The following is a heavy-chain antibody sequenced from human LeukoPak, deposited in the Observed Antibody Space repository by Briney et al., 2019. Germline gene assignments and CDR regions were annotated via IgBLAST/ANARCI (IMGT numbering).Heavy chain of an antibody. CDR2: ISSSSTYI. CDR3: ARDPLSPGYLDY. CDR1: GFTFSTYT. J-gene: IGHJ4*02. V-gene: IGHV3-21*01. Sequence: GGSLRLSCAASGFTFSTYTMNWVRQAPGKGLEWVSSISSSSTYIYFADSLKGRFTISRDNAKNSLYLQMNSLRAEDTAVYYCARDPLSPGYLDYWGQGTLVTVSS.